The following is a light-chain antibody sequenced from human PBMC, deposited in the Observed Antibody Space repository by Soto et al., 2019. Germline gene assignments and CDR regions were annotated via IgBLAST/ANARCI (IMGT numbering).Light chain of an antibody. Sequence: NFMLTQPHSVSESPGKTVTISCTRSSGSIASNYVQWYQQRPGRAPTTVIYEDNQRPSGVPDRFSGSIDSSSNSASLTISGLKTEDEADYYCQSYDSSGYVFGTGTKLTVL. J-gene: IGLJ1*01. CDR1: SGSIASNY. V-gene: IGLV6-57*04. CDR2: EDN. CDR3: QSYDSSGYV.